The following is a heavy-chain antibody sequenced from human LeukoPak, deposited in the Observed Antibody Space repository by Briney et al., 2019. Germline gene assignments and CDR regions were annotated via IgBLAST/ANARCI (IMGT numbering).Heavy chain of an antibody. Sequence: WASVKVSCKASVYTFTVYYLHWVRQAPGQGFGWMGWLNPKTGGTSYAQKLQGRVTMTRDTSISTVNMELSRLTSDDTAVYYCARATAENDHWGQGTLVTVSS. J-gene: IGHJ4*02. CDR3: ARATAENDH. CDR2: LNPKTGGT. D-gene: IGHD1-14*01. V-gene: IGHV1-2*02. CDR1: VYTFTVYY.